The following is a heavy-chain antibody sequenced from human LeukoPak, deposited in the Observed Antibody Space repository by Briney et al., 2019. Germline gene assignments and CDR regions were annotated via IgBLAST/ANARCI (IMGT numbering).Heavy chain of an antibody. CDR1: GGSISSDY. J-gene: IGHJ3*02. D-gene: IGHD2-15*01. CDR3: ARRYSKGAFDI. Sequence: SETLSLTCTVSGGSISSDYWSWIRQPPGKGLEWIGYIYYSGSTNYNPSLKSRVTISVDTSKNQFSLKLSSVTAADTAVYYCARRYSKGAFDIWGQGTMVTVSS. CDR2: IYYSGST. V-gene: IGHV4-59*01.